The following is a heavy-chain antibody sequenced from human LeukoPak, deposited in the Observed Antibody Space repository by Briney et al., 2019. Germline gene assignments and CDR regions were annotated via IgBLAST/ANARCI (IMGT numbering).Heavy chain of an antibody. CDR3: AGGRSIFRF. CDR2: IYYSGST. Sequence: SETLSLTCTVSGGAISSYDWSWIRQPPGKGLEWIGYIYYSGSTNSNPSLKSRVTISVDTSRNQFSLKLSSVTAADTAVYYCAGGRSIFRFWGQGTLVTVSS. V-gene: IGHV4-59*01. J-gene: IGHJ4*02. CDR1: GGAISSYD. D-gene: IGHD3-9*01.